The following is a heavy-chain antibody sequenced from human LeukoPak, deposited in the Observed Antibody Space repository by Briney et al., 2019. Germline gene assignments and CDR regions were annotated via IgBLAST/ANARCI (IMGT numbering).Heavy chain of an antibody. CDR3: AKDPFPGRLGAFDS. Sequence: GGSLRLSCAASGFSFYNYTMNWVRQAPGKGLEWVSSITSGSSYIFYADSLKGRFTISRDNAKNSLYLQMNSLRAEDTAVYYCAKDPFPGRLGAFDSWGQGTLVTVSS. D-gene: IGHD1-26*01. J-gene: IGHJ4*02. V-gene: IGHV3-21*01. CDR2: ITSGSSYI. CDR1: GFSFYNYT.